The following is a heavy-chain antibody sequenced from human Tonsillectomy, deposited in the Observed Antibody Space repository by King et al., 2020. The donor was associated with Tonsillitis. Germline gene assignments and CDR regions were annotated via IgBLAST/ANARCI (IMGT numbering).Heavy chain of an antibody. J-gene: IGHJ2*01. Sequence: QLVQSGGGVVQPGRSLRLSCVASGFTFSSYDMHWVRQAPGKGLEWVAVTSFDGYNKDYADSVKGRFTISRDNSKNTLYLQMNSLRGDDTAVYYCAKVEGRTAATDWCFDLWGRGTLVTVSS. CDR2: TSFDGYNK. CDR3: AKVEGRTAATDWCFDL. V-gene: IGHV3-30*18. D-gene: IGHD6-13*01. CDR1: GFTFSSYD.